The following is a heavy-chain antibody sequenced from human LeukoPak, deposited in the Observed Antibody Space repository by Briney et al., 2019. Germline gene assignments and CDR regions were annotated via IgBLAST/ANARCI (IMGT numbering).Heavy chain of an antibody. CDR3: AKGASYYYGSGSYYKYYFDY. V-gene: IGHV3-23*01. CDR2: ISGSGGST. CDR1: GFTFSSYA. J-gene: IGHJ4*02. D-gene: IGHD3-10*01. Sequence: PGGSLRLSCAASGFTFSSYAMSWVRQAPGKGLEWVSAISGSGGSTYYADSVKGRFTISRDNSKNTLYLQMNSLRAEDTAVYYCAKGASYYYGSGSYYKYYFDYWGQGTLVTVSP.